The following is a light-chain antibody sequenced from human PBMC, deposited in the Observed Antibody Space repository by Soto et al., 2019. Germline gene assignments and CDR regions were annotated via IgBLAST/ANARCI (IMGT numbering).Light chain of an antibody. CDR2: DIS. CDR1: QSISDW. J-gene: IGKJ1*01. V-gene: IGKV1-5*01. CDR3: QQYNGYSL. Sequence: DIQMTQSPSTLSASVGDRVTITCRASQSISDWLAWYQQKPGKAPKLLIYDISNLEIGVPSRFSGSGSGTEFTLTISGLQPDDFATYYCQQYNGYSLFGQGTKVDIK.